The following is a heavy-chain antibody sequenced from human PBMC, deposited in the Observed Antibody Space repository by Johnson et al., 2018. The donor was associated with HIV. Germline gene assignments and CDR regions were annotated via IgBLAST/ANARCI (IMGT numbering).Heavy chain of an antibody. CDR3: ARDGMAATKANI. Sequence: EVQLVESGGDWVQRGGSLRLSCAASGFTVSSNYMSWVRQAPGKGLEWVSVIYSGGSTYYADSVKGRFTISRDNSKNTLYLQMNSLRAEDTAVYYCARDGMAATKANIWGQGTMVTVSS. CDR1: GFTVSSNY. V-gene: IGHV3-66*01. CDR2: IYSGGST. J-gene: IGHJ3*02. D-gene: IGHD1-14*01.